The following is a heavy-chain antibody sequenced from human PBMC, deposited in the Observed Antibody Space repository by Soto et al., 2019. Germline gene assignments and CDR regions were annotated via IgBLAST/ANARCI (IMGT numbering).Heavy chain of an antibody. D-gene: IGHD6-19*01. Sequence: GESLKISCAASGFTFSSYAMHWVRQAPGKGLEWVAVISYDGSNKYYADSVKGRFTISRDNSKNTLYLQMNSLRAEDTAVYYCARGPIAVAKGVDYWGQGTLVTVSS. J-gene: IGHJ4*02. CDR1: GFTFSSYA. CDR3: ARGPIAVAKGVDY. CDR2: ISYDGSNK. V-gene: IGHV3-30*04.